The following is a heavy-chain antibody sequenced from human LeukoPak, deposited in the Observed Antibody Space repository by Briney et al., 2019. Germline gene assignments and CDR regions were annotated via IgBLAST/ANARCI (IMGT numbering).Heavy chain of an antibody. Sequence: GGSLRLSCAASGFTVSSNYMSWVRQAPGKGLEWVSVIYSGGSTYYADSVKGRFTISRDHSKNTLYLQMNSLSAEDTAVYYCARSSYSSSSSVWGQGTMVTVSS. V-gene: IGHV3-53*01. CDR1: GFTVSSNY. D-gene: IGHD6-6*01. CDR3: ARSSYSSSSSV. CDR2: IYSGGST. J-gene: IGHJ3*01.